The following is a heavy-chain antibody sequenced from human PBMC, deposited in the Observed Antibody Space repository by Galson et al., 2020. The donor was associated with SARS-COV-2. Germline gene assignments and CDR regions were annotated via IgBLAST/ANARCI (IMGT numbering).Heavy chain of an antibody. J-gene: IGHJ4*02. Sequence: QASETLSLTCAASGFTFSSYTMHWVRQTPGKGLEWVSLISYVGRDKYYAEYADSVKGRFTISRDNSKNTLYLQMNSLRAEDTAVYYCARDTSGSYYFDYWGQGTLVTVSS. CDR3: ARDTSGSYYFDY. D-gene: IGHD1-26*01. V-gene: IGHV3-30*04. CDR2: ISYVGRDK. CDR1: GFTFSSYT.